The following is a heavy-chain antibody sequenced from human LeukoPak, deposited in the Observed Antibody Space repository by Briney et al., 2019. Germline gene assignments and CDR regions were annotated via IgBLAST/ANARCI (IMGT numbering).Heavy chain of an antibody. V-gene: IGHV3-21*01. J-gene: IGHJ4*02. Sequence: GGSLRLSCAASGFTLSRHSMKWVRQAPGKGLECVSSISSSSSYIHYAVSVKGRYTISRDNAKNSLYLQMNRLRGEGTAVYYCAGIAARRTFDYWGQGTLVTVSS. CDR3: AGIAARRTFDY. CDR1: GFTLSRHS. CDR2: ISSSSSYI. D-gene: IGHD6-6*01.